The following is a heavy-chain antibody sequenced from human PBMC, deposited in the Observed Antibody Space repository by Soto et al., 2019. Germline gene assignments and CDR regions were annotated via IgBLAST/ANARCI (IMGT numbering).Heavy chain of an antibody. J-gene: IGHJ5*02. CDR1: GGSSSSYY. D-gene: IGHD3-3*01. Sequence: SETLSHTCTVSGGSSSSYYWSWFRQPPGKGLEWIGDIYYSGSTNYNPSLKSRVTISVDTSKNQFSLKLSSVTAADTAVYYCARVLFGRGNWFDPWGQGTLVTVS. V-gene: IGHV4-59*01. CDR2: IYYSGST. CDR3: ARVLFGRGNWFDP.